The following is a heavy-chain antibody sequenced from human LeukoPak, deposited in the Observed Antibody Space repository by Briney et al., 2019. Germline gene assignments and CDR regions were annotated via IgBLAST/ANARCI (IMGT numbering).Heavy chain of an antibody. J-gene: IGHJ4*02. CDR3: ARGKTMVYCGGDCYRFDN. D-gene: IGHD2-21*02. V-gene: IGHV1-2*02. CDR2: INPNSGGT. Sequence: VKVSCKASGYTFTGYYMHWVRQAPGQGLEWMGWINPNSGGTNYAQKFQGRVTMTRDTSISTAYMELSRLLSGDTAVYYCARGKTMVYCGGDCYRFDNWGQGTLVTVSS. CDR1: GYTFTGYY.